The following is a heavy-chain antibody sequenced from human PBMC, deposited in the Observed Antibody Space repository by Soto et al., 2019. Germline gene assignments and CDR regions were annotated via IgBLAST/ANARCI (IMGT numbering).Heavy chain of an antibody. CDR2: ISISGGTI. Sequence: GGSLRLSCAASGFTVSSYEMDWVRQAPGKGLEWVAYISISGGTIYYGDTVEGRFTISRDNADNSLYLQMNSLRAEDTAVYYCTKEKSVINSGYDAFDIWGRGTVVTVSS. D-gene: IGHD5-12*01. CDR3: TKEKSVINSGYDAFDI. J-gene: IGHJ3*02. V-gene: IGHV3-48*03. CDR1: GFTVSSYE.